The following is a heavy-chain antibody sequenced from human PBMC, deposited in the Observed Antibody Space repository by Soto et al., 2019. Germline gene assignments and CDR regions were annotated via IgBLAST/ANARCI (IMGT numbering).Heavy chain of an antibody. CDR3: ARGGPVSVSPAWHLLGYFDY. CDR1: GGSISRGAYF. Sequence: QVHLQESGPGQVRPSQTLSLSCSVSGGSISRGAYFWTWIRQFPGKGLEWIAYISYTGATYYNPSLKSRATILADTSKNQYSLKLNSVTSADTAVYYCARGGPVSVSPAWHLLGYFDYWGQGTLVTVSS. CDR2: ISYTGAT. J-gene: IGHJ4*02. D-gene: IGHD2-15*01. V-gene: IGHV4-31*03.